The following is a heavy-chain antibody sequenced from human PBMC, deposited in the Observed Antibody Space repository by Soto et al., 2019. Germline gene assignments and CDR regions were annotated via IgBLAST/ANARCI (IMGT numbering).Heavy chain of an antibody. CDR3: ASGYDFWSGYLKRHYYYMDV. CDR1: GGSISSGGYY. Sequence: SETLSLTCTVSGGSISSGGYYWSWIRQHPGKGLEWIGYIYYSGSTYYNPSLKSRVTISVDTSKNQFSLQLSSVTAADTAVYYCASGYDFWSGYLKRHYYYMDVWGKGTTVTVCS. D-gene: IGHD3-3*01. J-gene: IGHJ6*03. CDR2: IYYSGST. V-gene: IGHV4-31*03.